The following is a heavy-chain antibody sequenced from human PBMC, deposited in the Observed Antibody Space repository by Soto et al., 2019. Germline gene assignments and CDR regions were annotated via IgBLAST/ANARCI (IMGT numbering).Heavy chain of an antibody. CDR2: IYPGDSDT. Sequence: PGESLKISCKGSGYRFTSYWIGWVRQMPGKGVEWMGIIYPGDSDTRYNPSFQGQVTISADKSISTAYLQWSSLKVSDTAMYYCARGPGDYYYGMDVWGQGTTVTVSS. D-gene: IGHD3-10*01. J-gene: IGHJ6*02. CDR3: ARGPGDYYYGMDV. V-gene: IGHV5-51*01. CDR1: GYRFTSYW.